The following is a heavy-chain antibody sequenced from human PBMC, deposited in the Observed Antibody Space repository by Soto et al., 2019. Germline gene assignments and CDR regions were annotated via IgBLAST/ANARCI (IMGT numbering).Heavy chain of an antibody. CDR1: GYSVSSSDYY. CDR2: MLYSGLT. V-gene: IGHV4-39*01. J-gene: IGHJ6*02. CDR3: APLSVSLSGPYGIHV. D-gene: IGHD2-15*01. Sequence: SETLSLTCSVSGYSVSSSDYYWAWIRQPPGKGLEGIGSMLYSGLTYYNPSLKSRVTLSVDTSKNQFSVRLNSVTASDTAVYYCAPLSVSLSGPYGIHVWGQGTTVTVSS.